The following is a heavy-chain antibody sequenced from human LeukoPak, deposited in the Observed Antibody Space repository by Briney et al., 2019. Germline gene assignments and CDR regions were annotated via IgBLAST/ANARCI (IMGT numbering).Heavy chain of an antibody. CDR2: IIPIFGTA. CDR1: GGTFSSYA. J-gene: IGHJ4*02. CDR3: ARDRRGAYYDSSGYLDY. D-gene: IGHD3-22*01. Sequence: ASVKVSCKASGGTFSSYAISWVRQALGQGLEWMGGIIPIFGTANYAQKFQGRVTITADESTSTAYMELSSLRSEDTAVYYCARDRRGAYYDSSGYLDYWGQGTLVTVSS. V-gene: IGHV1-69*13.